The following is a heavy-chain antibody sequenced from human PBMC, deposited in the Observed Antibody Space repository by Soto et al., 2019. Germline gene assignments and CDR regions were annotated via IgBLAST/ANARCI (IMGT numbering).Heavy chain of an antibody. Sequence: PSETLSLTCAVSGASMNTYYWRWIRQPPGKGLEWIGCFYYSGLTNYNPSLKSRVTISLDTSKNNFSLKLSSVTAADPAVYFCARGNTHGYYYMDVWGRGPTVTVSS. J-gene: IGHJ6*03. CDR2: FYYSGLT. CDR1: GASMNTYY. V-gene: IGHV4-59*08. CDR3: ARGNTHGYYYMDV. D-gene: IGHD3-22*01.